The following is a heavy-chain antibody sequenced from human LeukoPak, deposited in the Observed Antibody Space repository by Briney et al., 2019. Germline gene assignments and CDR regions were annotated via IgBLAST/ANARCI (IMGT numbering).Heavy chain of an antibody. CDR2: IIPILGIA. J-gene: IGHJ4*02. Sequence: SVKVSCKASGYTFTSYGISWVRQAPGQGLEWMGRIIPILGIANYAQKFQGRVTITADKSTSTAYMELSSLRSEDTAVYYCARDPTDSSSWYSDYWGQGTLVTVSS. V-gene: IGHV1-69*04. CDR3: ARDPTDSSSWYSDY. D-gene: IGHD6-13*01. CDR1: GYTFTSYG.